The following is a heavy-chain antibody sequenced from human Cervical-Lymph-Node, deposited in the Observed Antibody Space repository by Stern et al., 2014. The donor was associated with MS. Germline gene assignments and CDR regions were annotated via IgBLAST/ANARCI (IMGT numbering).Heavy chain of an antibody. D-gene: IGHD1-26*01. J-gene: IGHJ4*02. V-gene: IGHV1-69*01. Sequence: QVQLVQSGAEVKKPGSSVKVSCKASGGTFSSSGISWVRQAPGQGLEWMGGIIPIFGRTNYAQKFQGRVTITAAASTSTAYMELSSLRFDDTAVYYCARDDEVGAAGCWGQGTLVTVSS. CDR1: GGTFSSSG. CDR2: IIPIFGRT. CDR3: ARDDEVGAAGC.